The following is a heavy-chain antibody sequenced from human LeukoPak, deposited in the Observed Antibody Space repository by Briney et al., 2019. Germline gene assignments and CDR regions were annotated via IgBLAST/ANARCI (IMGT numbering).Heavy chain of an antibody. J-gene: IGHJ4*02. CDR3: ARHHLGYEMTDYFDY. Sequence: SETLSLTCTVSGGSISSSSYYWSWIRQPPGKGLEWIGYIYYSGSTNYNPSLKSRVTISVDTSKNQFSLKLSSVTAADTAVYYCARHHLGYEMTDYFDYWGQGTLVTVSS. CDR1: GGSISSSSYY. V-gene: IGHV4-61*05. D-gene: IGHD5-12*01. CDR2: IYYSGST.